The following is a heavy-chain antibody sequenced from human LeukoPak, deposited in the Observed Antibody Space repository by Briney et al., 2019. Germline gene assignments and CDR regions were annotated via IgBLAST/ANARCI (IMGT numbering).Heavy chain of an antibody. CDR2: ITYSSGNT. D-gene: IGHD2-21*02. CDR1: GFTFSAYG. J-gene: IGHJ4*02. CDR3: AKDGTGCGGDCYSDY. Sequence: PGGSLRLSCGASGFTFSAYGMSWFREAPGKGLEWVSAITYSSGNTYYADSVKGRFTISRDNSKNTLYLQMNSLRAEDTALYYCAKDGTGCGGDCYSDYWGQGTLVTVSS. V-gene: IGHV3-23*01.